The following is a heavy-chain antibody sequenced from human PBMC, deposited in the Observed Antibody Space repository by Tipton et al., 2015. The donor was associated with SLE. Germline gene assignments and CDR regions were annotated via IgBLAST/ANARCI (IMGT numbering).Heavy chain of an antibody. CDR3: AKDADYGDYSNWFDP. Sequence: SLRLSCAASGFTFSSYAMSWVRQAPGKGLEWVSAISGSGGSTYYADSVKGRFTISRDNSKNTLYLQMNSLRAEDTAVYYCAKDADYGDYSNWFDPWGQGTLVTVPS. J-gene: IGHJ5*02. D-gene: IGHD4-17*01. V-gene: IGHV3-23*01. CDR2: ISGSGGST. CDR1: GFTFSSYA.